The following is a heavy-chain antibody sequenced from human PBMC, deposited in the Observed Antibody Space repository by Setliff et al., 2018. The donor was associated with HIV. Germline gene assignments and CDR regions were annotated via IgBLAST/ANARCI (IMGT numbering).Heavy chain of an antibody. CDR1: GYTFSSYG. V-gene: IGHV1-18*01. CDR2: NDSNNGNR. Sequence: ASVKVSCKASGYTFSSYGISWVRQAPGQGLEWMGWNDSNNGNRNFAQKFRGRVTMTTDISTNTAYMEVRSLSFDDTAVYYCVRLTADRTNYYYYMDVWGKGTTVTVSS. D-gene: IGHD2-8*01. CDR3: VRLTADRTNYYYYMDV. J-gene: IGHJ6*03.